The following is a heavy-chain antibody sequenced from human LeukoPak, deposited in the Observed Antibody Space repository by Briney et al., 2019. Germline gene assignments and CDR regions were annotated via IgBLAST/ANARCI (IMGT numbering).Heavy chain of an antibody. J-gene: IGHJ5*02. CDR2: IIPIFGTA. V-gene: IGHV1-69*13. D-gene: IGHD4-23*01. CDR1: GGTFGSYA. CDR3: ARSGKGEGNWFDP. Sequence: EASVKVSCKASGGTFGSYAISWVRQAPGQGLEWMGGIIPIFGTANYAQKFQGRVTITADESTSTAYMELSSLRSEDTAVYYCARSGKGEGNWFDPWGQGTLVTVSS.